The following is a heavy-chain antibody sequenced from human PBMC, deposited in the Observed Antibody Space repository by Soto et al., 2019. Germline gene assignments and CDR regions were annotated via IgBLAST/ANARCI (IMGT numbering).Heavy chain of an antibody. V-gene: IGHV3-66*01. D-gene: IGHD6-19*01. Sequence: GGSLRLSCAASGFTVSSNYMSWVRQAPGKGLEWVSVIYSGGSTYYADSVKGRFTISRDNSKNTLYLQMNSLRAEDTAVYYCARGGGIAVAGTSQYPTRKFDYWGQGTLVTVSS. CDR3: ARGGGIAVAGTSQYPTRKFDY. J-gene: IGHJ4*02. CDR1: GFTVSSNY. CDR2: IYSGGST.